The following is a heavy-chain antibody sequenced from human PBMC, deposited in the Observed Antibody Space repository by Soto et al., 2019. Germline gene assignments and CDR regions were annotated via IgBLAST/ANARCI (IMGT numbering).Heavy chain of an antibody. J-gene: IGHJ4*02. V-gene: IGHV3-23*01. CDR2: ISGSGDTA. D-gene: IGHD6-13*01. CDR1: RLTFSNYA. CDR3: AKADYSYSWAQGDY. Sequence: EVQVLESGGGLVQPGGSLRLSCVISRLTFSNYALNWVRQAPGKGLEWGSSISGSGDTAYYADSVKGRFTISRDNSKNALYLQMNSLRVEDTALYYCAKADYSYSWAQGDYWGQGTLVTVSS.